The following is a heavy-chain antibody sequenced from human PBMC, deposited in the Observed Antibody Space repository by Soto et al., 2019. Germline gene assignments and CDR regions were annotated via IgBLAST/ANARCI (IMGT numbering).Heavy chain of an antibody. CDR3: ARDSRYSSGWYGWSYYYNYGMDV. D-gene: IGHD6-19*01. J-gene: IGHJ6*02. V-gene: IGHV1-8*01. CDR2: MNPNSGNT. Sequence: ASVKFYCKASGYTFTSYDINWVRQATGQGLEWMGWMNPNSGNTGYAQKFQVRVTMTRNTSISTAYMELSSLRSEDTAVYYCARDSRYSSGWYGWSYYYNYGMDVWGQGTTVTVSS. CDR1: GYTFTSYD.